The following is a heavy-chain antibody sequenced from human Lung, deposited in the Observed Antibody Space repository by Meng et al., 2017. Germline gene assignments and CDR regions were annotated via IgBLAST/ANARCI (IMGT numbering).Heavy chain of an antibody. CDR1: GFSFGENW. CDR2: MNQDGGEK. V-gene: IGHV3-7*01. D-gene: IGHD3-10*01. J-gene: IGHJ4*02. CDR3: ATSMGRGGNDY. Sequence: GGSLRLSCAASGFSFGENWMSWVRQAPGKGLECVANMNQDGGEKYYVDSVKGRFTISRDNARNSMYLQTSSLGAEDTAIYCCATSMGRGGNDYWGQGTLVTVSS.